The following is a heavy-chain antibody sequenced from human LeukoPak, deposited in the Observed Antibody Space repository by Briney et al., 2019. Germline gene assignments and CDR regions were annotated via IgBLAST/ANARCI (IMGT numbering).Heavy chain of an antibody. CDR1: GYTFTGYY. V-gene: IGHV1-2*02. CDR3: ARSRDSSWYFDY. Sequence: GASVKVSCKASGYTFTGYYMHWVRQAPGQGLEWMGWINPNSGGTNYAQKFQGRVTMTRDTSISTAYMELSRQRSDDTAVYYCARSRDSSWYFDYWSQGTLVTVSS. CDR2: INPNSGGT. D-gene: IGHD6-13*01. J-gene: IGHJ4*02.